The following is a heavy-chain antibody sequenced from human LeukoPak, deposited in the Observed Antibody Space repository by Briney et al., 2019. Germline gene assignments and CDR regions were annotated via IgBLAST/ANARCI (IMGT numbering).Heavy chain of an antibody. CDR2: ISSSGSTI. D-gene: IGHD3-9*01. Sequence: PGGSLRRSCAASGFTFSDYYMSWIRQAPGKGLEWVSYISSSGSTIYYADSVKGRFTISRDNAKNSLYLQMNSLRAEDTAVYYCARGIETGYYYYGMDVWGQGTTVTVSS. CDR3: ARGIETGYYYYGMDV. J-gene: IGHJ6*02. V-gene: IGHV3-11*01. CDR1: GFTFSDYY.